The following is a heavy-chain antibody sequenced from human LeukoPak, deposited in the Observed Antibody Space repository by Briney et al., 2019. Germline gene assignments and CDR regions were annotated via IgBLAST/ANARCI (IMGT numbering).Heavy chain of an antibody. D-gene: IGHD1/OR15-1a*01. CDR2: ISYDGSNK. V-gene: IGHV3-30*18. CDR1: GFTFSSYG. CDR3: AKGSVKQGDYFDY. Sequence: GGSLRLSCAASGFTFSSYGMHWVRQAPGKGLEWVAVISYDGSNKYYADSVKGRFTISRDNSKNTLYLQMNSLRAEDTAVYYCAKGSVKQGDYFDYWGQGTLVTVSS. J-gene: IGHJ4*02.